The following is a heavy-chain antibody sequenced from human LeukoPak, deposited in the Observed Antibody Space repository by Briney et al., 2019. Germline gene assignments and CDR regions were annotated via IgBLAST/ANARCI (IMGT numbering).Heavy chain of an antibody. V-gene: IGHV1-8*01. D-gene: IGHD3-10*01. CDR2: MNPNSGNT. Sequence: ASVKVSCKASGYTFTSYDINWVRQATGQGLEWMGWMNPNSGNTGYAQKFQGRVTMTRNTSISTAYMELSSPRSEDTAVYYCAREYLVQGVIFYYYYMDVWGKGTTVTVSS. CDR1: GYTFTSYD. CDR3: AREYLVQGVIFYYYYMDV. J-gene: IGHJ6*03.